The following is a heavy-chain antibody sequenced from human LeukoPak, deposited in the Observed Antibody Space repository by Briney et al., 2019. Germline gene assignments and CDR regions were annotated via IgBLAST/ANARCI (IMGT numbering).Heavy chain of an antibody. D-gene: IGHD4-17*01. CDR2: IYYIGGT. CDR1: GYSISSGYY. CDR3: ARGVHGDYRWYFDL. V-gene: IGHV4-61*01. J-gene: IGHJ2*01. Sequence: SETLSLTCTVSGYSISSGYYWSWIRQPPGKGLEWIGYIYYIGGTNYNPSLKSRVTISVDTSKNQFSLKLSSVTAADTAVYYCARGVHGDYRWYFDLWGRGTLVTVSS.